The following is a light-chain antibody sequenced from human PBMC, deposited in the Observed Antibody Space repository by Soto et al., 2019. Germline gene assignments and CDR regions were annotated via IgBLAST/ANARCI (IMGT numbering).Light chain of an antibody. Sequence: QTVLTQAPSASGTPGQRVTISCSGSNSNIGSNTVSWYQQVPGTAPKVLIYNNDQRPSGVPDRFSGSKSGTSASLAIGGLQSEDEADYYCAAWDGSLNGGVFGGGTKLTVL. J-gene: IGLJ3*02. V-gene: IGLV1-44*01. CDR1: NSNIGSNT. CDR3: AAWDGSLNGGV. CDR2: NND.